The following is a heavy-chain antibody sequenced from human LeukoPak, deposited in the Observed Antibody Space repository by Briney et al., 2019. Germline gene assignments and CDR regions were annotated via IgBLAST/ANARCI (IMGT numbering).Heavy chain of an antibody. J-gene: IGHJ4*02. Sequence: GGSLRLSCAASGFTFSSYAIHWVRQAPGKGLEWVAVISYDGSNKYYADSVKGRFTISRDNSKNTLYLQMNSLRAEDTAVYYCAKANSITIFGVVSPVEYWGQGTLVTVSS. CDR1: GFTFSSYA. D-gene: IGHD3-3*01. CDR2: ISYDGSNK. V-gene: IGHV3-30*04. CDR3: AKANSITIFGVVSPVEY.